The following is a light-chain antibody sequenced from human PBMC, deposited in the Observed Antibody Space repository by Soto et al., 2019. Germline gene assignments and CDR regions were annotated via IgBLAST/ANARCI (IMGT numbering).Light chain of an antibody. CDR1: QSVSSN. CDR2: GAS. Sequence: EIVMTQSPASLSVSTGERATVTCRASQSVSSNLAWYQQKPGQAPRLLIYGASTRASGIPARFSGSGSGTEFTLTIGSLQSEDFAVYYCQQYNNWPRTFGQGTKLDIK. V-gene: IGKV3-15*01. CDR3: QQYNNWPRT. J-gene: IGKJ2*02.